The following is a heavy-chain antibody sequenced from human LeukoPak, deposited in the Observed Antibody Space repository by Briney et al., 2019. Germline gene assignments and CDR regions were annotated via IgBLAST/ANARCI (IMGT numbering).Heavy chain of an antibody. J-gene: IGHJ4*02. CDR3: AHRKATSWAHDY. CDR2: ISSSSSTI. D-gene: IGHD2-2*01. Sequence: DPGGSLRLSCAASGFTFSSYSMNWVRQAPGKGLEWVSYISSSSSTIYYADSVKGRFTVSRDNSKNTLNLQMNSLRAEDTAVYYCAHRKATSWAHDYWGQGTLVTVSS. CDR1: GFTFSSYS. V-gene: IGHV3-48*01.